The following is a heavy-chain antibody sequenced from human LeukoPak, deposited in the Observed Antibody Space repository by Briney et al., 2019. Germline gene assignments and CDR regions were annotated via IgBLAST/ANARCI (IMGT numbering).Heavy chain of an antibody. J-gene: IGHJ4*02. Sequence: GGSLRLSCVASGFSFSTYAMHWVRQTPGKGLEWEAIIWFDGSHQYYGDSVKGRFSVSRDNSKNTLYLEMNSLRAEDTAVYYCARGIIILRTWSASFDSWGQGSLVTVSS. D-gene: IGHD3-16*02. CDR1: GFSFSTYA. CDR3: ARGIIILRTWSASFDS. V-gene: IGHV3-33*01. CDR2: IWFDGSHQ.